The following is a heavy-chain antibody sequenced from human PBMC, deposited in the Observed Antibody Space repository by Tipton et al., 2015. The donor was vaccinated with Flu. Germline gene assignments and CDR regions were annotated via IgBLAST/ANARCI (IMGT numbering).Heavy chain of an antibody. J-gene: IGHJ4*02. Sequence: TLSLTCNVSGDSISTGSHYWNWIRQPAGKGLEWIGRIYTSGSTTYNPSLKSRVTISIDTSKNQFSLKLSSVTAADTAVYYCASDYCSGGICYPDYWGQGTLVAVSS. CDR2: IYTSGST. V-gene: IGHV4-61*02. CDR3: ASDYCSGGICYPDY. D-gene: IGHD2-15*01. CDR1: GDSISTGSHY.